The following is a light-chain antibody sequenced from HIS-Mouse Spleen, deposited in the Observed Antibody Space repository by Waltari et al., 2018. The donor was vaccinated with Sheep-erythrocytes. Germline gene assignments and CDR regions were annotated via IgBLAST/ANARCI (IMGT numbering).Light chain of an antibody. J-gene: IGKJ2*01. Sequence: AIRMTQSPSSLSASTVDRVTITCRACQGISSYLAWYQQKPGKAPKLLIYAASTLQSGVPSRFSGSGSGTDFTLTISCLQSEDFATYYCQQYYSYPYTFGQGTKLEIK. CDR2: AAS. V-gene: IGKV1-8*01. CDR3: QQYYSYPYT. CDR1: QGISSY.